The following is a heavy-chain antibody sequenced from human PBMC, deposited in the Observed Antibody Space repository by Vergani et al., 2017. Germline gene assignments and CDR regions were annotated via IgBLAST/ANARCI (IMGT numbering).Heavy chain of an antibody. V-gene: IGHV6-1*01. D-gene: IGHD2-2*02. J-gene: IGHJ3*02. CDR2: TYYRSKWYN. CDR1: GDSVSSNSAA. CDR3: ARGVVVPAAIGRAFDI. Sequence: QVQLQQSGPGLVKPSQTLSLTCAISGDSVSSNSAAWNWIRQSPSRGLEWLGRTYYRSKWYNDYAVSVKSRITLNPDTSKNQFSLQLNSVTTEDTAVYYCARGVVVPAAIGRAFDIWGQGTMVTVSS.